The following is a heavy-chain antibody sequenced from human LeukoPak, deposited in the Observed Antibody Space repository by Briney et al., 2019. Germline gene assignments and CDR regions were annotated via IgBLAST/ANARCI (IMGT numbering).Heavy chain of an antibody. CDR2: IKQDGSEK. V-gene: IGHV3-7*01. J-gene: IGHJ4*02. CDR3: ARSARLMKGVVEVTALDD. D-gene: IGHD3-3*01. Sequence: GGSLRLSCAASGFTFSSYWMSWVRQAPGKGLEWVANIKQDGSEKYYVDSVKGRFSISRDNAKNSVYLEMNSLRADDTAVYYCARSARLMKGVVEVTALDDWGQGTLVTVSS. CDR1: GFTFSSYW.